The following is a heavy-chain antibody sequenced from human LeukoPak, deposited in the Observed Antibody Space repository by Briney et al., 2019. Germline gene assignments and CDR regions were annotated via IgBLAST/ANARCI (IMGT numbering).Heavy chain of an antibody. CDR1: GVTPSNAW. D-gene: IGHD2-21*01. CDR2: IRSKTDGGTT. J-gene: IGHJ5*02. V-gene: IGHV3-15*01. CDR3: TTLFRLDP. Sequence: VGSLRLSCEASGVTPSNAWTSWVRHAPGKRLEWVGLIRSKTDGGTTDYAAPVQGRFIISRDDSKNTLYLQMNSLKTEDTGVYYCTTLFRLDPWGQGTLVTVSS.